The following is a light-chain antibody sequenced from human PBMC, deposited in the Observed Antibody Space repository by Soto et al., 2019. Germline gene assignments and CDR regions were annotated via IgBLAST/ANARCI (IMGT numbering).Light chain of an antibody. CDR2: GNS. J-gene: IGLJ3*02. CDR1: SSNIGAGYD. Sequence: QSVLTQPPSVSGAPGQRVTISCTESSSNIGAGYDVHWYQQLPGTAPKLLIYGNSNRPSGVPDRFSGSKSGTSAPLAITGLQVEDEADYYCQSYDSSLSGWVFGGGTKLTVL. CDR3: QSYDSSLSGWV. V-gene: IGLV1-40*01.